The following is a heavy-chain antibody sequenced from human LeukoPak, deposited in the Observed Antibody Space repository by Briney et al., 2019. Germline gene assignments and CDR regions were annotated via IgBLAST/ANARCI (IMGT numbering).Heavy chain of an antibody. D-gene: IGHD2-2*01. CDR1: GYSFTSHW. V-gene: IGHV5-51*01. J-gene: IGHJ6*02. CDR3: ARHSGSTCGTSCYLGYYAMDV. Sequence: GESLKISCKGSGYSFTSHWIGWVRQMPGKGLEWMGIIYPGDSDTRYSPSFQGQVTISADKSISTAYLQWSSLKASDTAIYYCARHSGSTCGTSCYLGYYAMDVWGQGTTVTVSS. CDR2: IYPGDSDT.